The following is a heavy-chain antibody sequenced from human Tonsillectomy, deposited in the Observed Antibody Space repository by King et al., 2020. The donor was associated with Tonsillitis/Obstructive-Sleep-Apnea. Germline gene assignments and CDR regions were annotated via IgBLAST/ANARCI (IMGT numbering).Heavy chain of an antibody. Sequence: VQLVESGGGLVQPGGSLRLSCAASGFAFSSYWMSWVRQAPGKGLEWVANIKQDGSEKYYVASVKGRFTISRDNAKNSLCLQMNSLRAEDTAVYYCASGGATRLHYFDCWGQGTLVTVSS. V-gene: IGHV3-7*02. D-gene: IGHD5-12*01. CDR2: IKQDGSEK. CDR3: ASGGATRLHYFDC. J-gene: IGHJ4*02. CDR1: GFAFSSYW.